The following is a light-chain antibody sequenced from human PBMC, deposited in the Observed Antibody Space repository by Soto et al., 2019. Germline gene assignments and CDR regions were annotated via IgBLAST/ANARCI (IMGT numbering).Light chain of an antibody. Sequence: QSALTQPPSASGSPGQPVAISCTGTSSDVGGYNYVSWYQQHPGKAPKLMIYEVNKRPSGVPDRFSGSKSGNTASLTVSGLQAEDEADYYCSSYAGSSNVFGTGTQLTV. CDR2: EVN. CDR3: SSYAGSSNV. V-gene: IGLV2-8*01. J-gene: IGLJ1*01. CDR1: SSDVGGYNY.